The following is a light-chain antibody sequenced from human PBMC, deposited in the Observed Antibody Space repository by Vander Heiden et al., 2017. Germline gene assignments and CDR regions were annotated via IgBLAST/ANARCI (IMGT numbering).Light chain of an antibody. Sequence: DMQLTPPPASLSPSVGDRVTITCRASQTISRYLNWHQHKPGKAPRRLIEAATTLQSGGPARFSGSGSGTDFTLTISRLQPEDGATYYCQQTVGPPYTFGQGTKLEI. CDR2: AAT. CDR3: QQTVGPPYT. CDR1: QTISRY. J-gene: IGKJ2*01. V-gene: IGKV1-39*01.